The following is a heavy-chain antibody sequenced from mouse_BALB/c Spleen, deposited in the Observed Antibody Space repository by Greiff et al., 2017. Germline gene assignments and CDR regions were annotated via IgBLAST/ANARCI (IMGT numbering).Heavy chain of an antibody. V-gene: IGHV14-3*02. CDR3: ARVYGYDDYFDY. J-gene: IGHJ2*01. CDR2: IDPANGNT. D-gene: IGHD2-2*01. Sequence: EVKLQESGAELVKPGASVKLSCTASGFNIKDTYMHWVKQRPEQGLEWIGRIDPANGNTKYDPKFQGKATITADTSSNTAYLQLSSLTSEDTAVYYCARVYGYDDYFDYWGQGTTLTVSS. CDR1: GFNIKDTY.